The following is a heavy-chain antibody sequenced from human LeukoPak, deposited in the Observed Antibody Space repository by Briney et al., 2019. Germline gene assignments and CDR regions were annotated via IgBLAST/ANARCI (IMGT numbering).Heavy chain of an antibody. Sequence: QAGGSLRLSCAASGFTFSSYGMHWVRQAPGKGLEWVAVISYDGSNKYYADSVKGRFTISRDNSKNTLYLQMNSLRAEDTAVYYCAKRWLYGDYISALDYWGQGTLVTVSS. D-gene: IGHD4-17*01. CDR3: AKRWLYGDYISALDY. CDR2: ISYDGSNK. J-gene: IGHJ4*02. CDR1: GFTFSSYG. V-gene: IGHV3-30*18.